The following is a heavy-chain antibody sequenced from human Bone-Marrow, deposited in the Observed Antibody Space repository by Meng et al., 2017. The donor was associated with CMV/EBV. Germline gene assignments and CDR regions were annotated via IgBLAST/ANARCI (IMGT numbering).Heavy chain of an antibody. V-gene: IGHV3-9*01. D-gene: IGHD6-13*01. CDR3: AKGVVASSWFLAPFGY. Sequence: SLKIPLAASGFTFDDYAMHWVRQAPGKGLEWVSGSSWNSGSIGYADSVKGRFTISRDNAKNSLYLQMNSLRAEDTALYYCAKGVVASSWFLAPFGYWGQGTLVTVSS. CDR2: SSWNSGSI. J-gene: IGHJ4*02. CDR1: GFTFDDYA.